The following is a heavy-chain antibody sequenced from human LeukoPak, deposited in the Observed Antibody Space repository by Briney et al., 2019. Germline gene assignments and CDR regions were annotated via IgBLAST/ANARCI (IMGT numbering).Heavy chain of an antibody. CDR3: ARGLYYYDSSGYYFDY. V-gene: IGHV4-59*01. CDR1: GGSISSYY. D-gene: IGHD3-22*01. Sequence: SETLSLTCTVSGGSISSYYWSWIRQPPGKGLEWIGYIYYSGSTNYNPSLKSRVTISVDTSKNQFSLKLSSVTAAGTAVYYCARGLYYYDSSGYYFDYWGQGTLVTVSS. J-gene: IGHJ4*02. CDR2: IYYSGST.